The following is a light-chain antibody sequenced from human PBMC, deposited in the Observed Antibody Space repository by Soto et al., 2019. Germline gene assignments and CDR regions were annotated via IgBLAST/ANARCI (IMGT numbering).Light chain of an antibody. J-gene: IGKJ1*01. CDR1: QSVRNN. V-gene: IGKV3-15*01. Sequence: ETVMTQSPATVSVSPGERATLSCRTSQSVRNNLAWYQQRPGQAPRLLIYGASTRATGVPARFSGSGSGTDFTLTISSLKPDDFETYYCQQYSDSSGAFGQGTKVDIK. CDR2: GAS. CDR3: QQYSDSSGA.